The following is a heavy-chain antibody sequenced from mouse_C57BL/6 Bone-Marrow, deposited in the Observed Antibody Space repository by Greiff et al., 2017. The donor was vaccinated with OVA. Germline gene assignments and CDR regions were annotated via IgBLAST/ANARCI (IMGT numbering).Heavy chain of an antibody. CDR2: IYPRSGNT. CDR3: ARSNYYGSSSFDY. V-gene: IGHV1-81*01. D-gene: IGHD1-1*01. CDR1: GYTFTSYG. Sequence: VQVVESGAELARPGASVKLSCKASGYTFTSYGISWVKQRTGQGLEWIGEIYPRSGNTYYNEKFKGKATLTADKSSSTAYMELRSLTSEDSAVYFCARSNYYGSSSFDYWGQGTTLTVSS. J-gene: IGHJ2*01.